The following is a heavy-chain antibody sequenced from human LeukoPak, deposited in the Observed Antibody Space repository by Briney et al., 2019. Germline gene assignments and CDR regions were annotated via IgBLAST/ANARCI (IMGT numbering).Heavy chain of an antibody. J-gene: IGHJ4*02. CDR2: IKQDGSAK. V-gene: IGHV3-7*03. D-gene: IGHD2-15*01. CDR1: GFTFSRHW. Sequence: GGSLRLSCAASGFTFSRHWMYWVRQAPGKGLEWVANIKQDGSAKPNVDSVKGRFTISRDNAKNSLFLQMNSLRVEDTAVYYCARDNGWSADFWGQGTLVTVSS. CDR3: ARDNGWSADF.